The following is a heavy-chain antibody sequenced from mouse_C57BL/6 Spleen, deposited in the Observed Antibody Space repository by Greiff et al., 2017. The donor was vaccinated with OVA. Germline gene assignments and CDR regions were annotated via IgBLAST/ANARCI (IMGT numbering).Heavy chain of an antibody. V-gene: IGHV5-16*01. CDR3: ARDLGSGDYYAMDY. J-gene: IGHJ4*01. Sequence: EVQVVESEGGLVQPGSSMKLSCTASGFTFSDYYMAWVRQVPEKGLEWVANINYDGSSTYYLDSLKSRFIISRDNAKNILYLQMSSLKSEDTATYYCARDLGSGDYYAMDYWGQGTSVTVSS. CDR1: GFTFSDYY. D-gene: IGHD1-1*01. CDR2: INYDGSST.